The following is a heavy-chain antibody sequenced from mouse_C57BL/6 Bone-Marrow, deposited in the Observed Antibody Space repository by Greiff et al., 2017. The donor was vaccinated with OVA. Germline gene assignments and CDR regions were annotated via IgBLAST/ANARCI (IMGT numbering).Heavy chain of an antibody. V-gene: IGHV1-64*01. J-gene: IGHJ3*01. D-gene: IGHD1-1*01. CDR1: GYTFTSYW. Sequence: QLKQPGAELVKPGASVKLSCKASGYTFTSYWMHWVKQRPGQGLEWIGMIHPNSGSTNYNEKFKSKATLTVDKSSSTAYMQLSSLTSEDSAVYYCARNYGSSVAYWGQGTLVTVSA. CDR2: IHPNSGST. CDR3: ARNYGSSVAY.